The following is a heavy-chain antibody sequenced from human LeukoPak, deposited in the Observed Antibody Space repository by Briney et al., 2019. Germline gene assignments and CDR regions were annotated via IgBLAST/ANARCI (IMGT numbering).Heavy chain of an antibody. CDR2: INPSGGST. CDR3: ARDTAYVGLDY. J-gene: IGHJ4*02. V-gene: IGHV1-46*01. Sequence: ASVKVSCKASGYIFINYNMHWVRQAPGQGLEWMGVINPSGGSTTYAQKFQGRVTMTRDTSTSTVYMELSSLRSEDTAVYYCARDTAYVGLDYWGQGTLVTVSS. D-gene: IGHD4-23*01. CDR1: GYIFINYN.